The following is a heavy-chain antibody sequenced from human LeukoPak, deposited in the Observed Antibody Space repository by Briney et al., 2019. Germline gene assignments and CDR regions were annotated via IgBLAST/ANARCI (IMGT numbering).Heavy chain of an antibody. J-gene: IGHJ3*02. CDR3: ARPSSITIFGVVPGAFDI. CDR1: GSHFTRYW. CDR2: IYAGESDT. V-gene: IGHV5-51*01. D-gene: IGHD3-3*01. Sequence: GGSLEISWKGSGSHFTRYWIGGVRQLPGKGLEGMGIIYAGESDTKESPSCRGQVTISGNKSISTASLEWRGLEASDTAMYYCARPSSITIFGVVPGAFDIWGQGTMVTVSS.